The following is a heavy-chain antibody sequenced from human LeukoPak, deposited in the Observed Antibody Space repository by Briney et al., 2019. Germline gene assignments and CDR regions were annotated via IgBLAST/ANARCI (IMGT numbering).Heavy chain of an antibody. CDR2: ISYSGST. J-gene: IGHJ4*02. CDR3: ARHTSGYGGADFDY. CDR1: SGSISGYY. D-gene: IGHD4/OR15-4a*01. V-gene: IGHV4-59*08. Sequence: SETLSLTCTVSSGSISGYYWSWIRQPPGKGLEWIAYISYSGSTNYNPSLKSRVTISVDTFKNQLSLRLTSVTAADTAVYYCARHTSGYGGADFDYWGQGTLVTVSS.